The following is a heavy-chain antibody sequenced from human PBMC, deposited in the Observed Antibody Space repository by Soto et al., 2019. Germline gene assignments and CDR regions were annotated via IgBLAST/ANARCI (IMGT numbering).Heavy chain of an antibody. V-gene: IGHV3-33*08. Sequence: PGGSLRLSCVASGYTFSSYGMHWVRQAPGKGLEWVTAIWYDGSKTIYADSVKGRFIISRDDSKNTLYLQMDSLRVEDTAVYYCVTDFGTVTYLFDYWGQGTLVTVFS. CDR1: GYTFSSYG. CDR2: IWYDGSKT. CDR3: VTDFGTVTYLFDY. D-gene: IGHD4-17*01. J-gene: IGHJ4*02.